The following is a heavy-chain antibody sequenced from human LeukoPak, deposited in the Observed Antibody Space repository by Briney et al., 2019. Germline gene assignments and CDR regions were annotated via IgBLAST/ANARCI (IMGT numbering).Heavy chain of an antibody. CDR2: IRFDGSSK. CDR3: ARGRDTYYDFWRGYRTTAAFDI. D-gene: IGHD3-3*01. Sequence: PGGSLRLSCAASGLTFSSYGMQWVRQAPGKGLEWVAFIRFDGSSKYYADSVKGRFTISRDNAKKSLYLQMNSLRAEDTAVYYCARGRDTYYDFWRGYRTTAAFDIWGQGTMVTVSS. V-gene: IGHV3-30*02. CDR1: GLTFSSYG. J-gene: IGHJ3*02.